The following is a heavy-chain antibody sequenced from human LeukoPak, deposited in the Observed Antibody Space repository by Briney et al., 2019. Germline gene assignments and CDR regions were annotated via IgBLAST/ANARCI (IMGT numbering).Heavy chain of an antibody. V-gene: IGHV1-69*13. Sequence: SVKVSCKASGGTFSSYAISWVRQAPGQGLEWMGGIIPIFGTANYAQKFQGRVTITADESTSTAYMELSSLRSEDTAVYYCARCPIWTVVCPYNWFDPWGQGTLVTVSS. D-gene: IGHD3/OR15-3a*01. CDR3: ARCPIWTVVCPYNWFDP. CDR1: GGTFSSYA. CDR2: IIPIFGTA. J-gene: IGHJ5*02.